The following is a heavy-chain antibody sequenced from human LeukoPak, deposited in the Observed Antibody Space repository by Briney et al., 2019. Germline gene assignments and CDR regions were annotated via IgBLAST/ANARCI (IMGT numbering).Heavy chain of an antibody. J-gene: IGHJ4*02. CDR3: AKGGRGYSYGDQF. D-gene: IGHD5-18*01. Sequence: GGSLRLSCAASGFTFSSYAMSWVRQVPGKGLEWVSAISGSGGSTYYADSVKGRFTISRDNSKNTLYLQMNSLRAEDTAVYYCAKGGRGYSYGDQFWGQGTLVTVSS. CDR2: ISGSGGST. CDR1: GFTFSSYA. V-gene: IGHV3-23*01.